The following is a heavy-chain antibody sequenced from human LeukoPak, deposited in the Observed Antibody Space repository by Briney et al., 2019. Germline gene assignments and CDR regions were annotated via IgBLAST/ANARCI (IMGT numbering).Heavy chain of an antibody. D-gene: IGHD5-24*01. V-gene: IGHV1-18*01. CDR3: ARGRRDGYFRGEFDY. CDR2: ISTYNGNT. Sequence: ASVKVSCKASGYTFTSYGIIWMRQAPGQGLEWMGWISTYNGNTNYAQKIQGRVTMTTDTSTSTAYMELRSLRSDDTAVYYCARGRRDGYFRGEFDYWGQGTLVTVSS. J-gene: IGHJ4*02. CDR1: GYTFTSYG.